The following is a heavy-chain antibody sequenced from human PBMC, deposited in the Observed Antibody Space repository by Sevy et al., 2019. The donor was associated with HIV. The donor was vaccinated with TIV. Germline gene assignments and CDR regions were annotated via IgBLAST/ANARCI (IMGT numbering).Heavy chain of an antibody. CDR2: MSFDGSDT. J-gene: IGHJ3*02. V-gene: IGHV3-30*04. Sequence: GGSLRLSCAASGFSFSSYAMHWVRQAPGKGPEWVTVMSFDGSDTYYADSVKGRFTISRDNSKNTLYLQMNSLRAEDTAVYYCARFPPERAFDIWGQGTMVNISS. CDR1: GFSFSSYA. CDR3: ARFPPERAFDI.